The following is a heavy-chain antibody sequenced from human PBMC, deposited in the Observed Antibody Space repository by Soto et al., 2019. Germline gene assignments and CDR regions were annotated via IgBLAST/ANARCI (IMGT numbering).Heavy chain of an antibody. V-gene: IGHV5-51*01. D-gene: IGHD3-16*01. Sequence: GESLKISCKAIGYTFTNYWIGWVRQTPGKGLEWMGIIFPGDSDTRYNPSFEGQVTVSADESISTAYLQWNTLKASDTAVYYCVRPNFGALTHFDFWGQGTLVTVSS. CDR1: GYTFTNYW. J-gene: IGHJ4*02. CDR3: VRPNFGALTHFDF. CDR2: IFPGDSDT.